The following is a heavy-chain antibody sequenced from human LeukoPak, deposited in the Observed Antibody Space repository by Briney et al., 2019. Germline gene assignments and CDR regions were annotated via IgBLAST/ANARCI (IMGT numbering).Heavy chain of an antibody. Sequence: SETLSLTCTVSGGSISSGSYYWGWIRQPPGKGLEWIGSIYYSGSTYYNPSLKSRVTISVDTSKNQFSLKLSFVTAADTAVYYCARVNMITFGGVEFDYWGQGTLVSVSS. CDR3: ARVNMITFGGVEFDY. CDR1: GGSISSGSYY. V-gene: IGHV4-39*07. J-gene: IGHJ4*02. D-gene: IGHD3-16*01. CDR2: IYYSGST.